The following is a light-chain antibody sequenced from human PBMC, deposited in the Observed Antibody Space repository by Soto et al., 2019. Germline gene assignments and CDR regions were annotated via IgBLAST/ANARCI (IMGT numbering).Light chain of an antibody. CDR2: DVS. V-gene: IGKV1-5*01. J-gene: IGKJ1*01. CDR1: RSIGDW. CDR3: QQHNNSPWT. Sequence: DIQMTQSPSTLSASVGDRVAITCRASRSIGDWLAWYQQKPGRAPKLLISDVSRLEGGVPSRFSGSGSGTEFTLTISSLQTDDFATYYCQQHNNSPWTFGQGTKVEIK.